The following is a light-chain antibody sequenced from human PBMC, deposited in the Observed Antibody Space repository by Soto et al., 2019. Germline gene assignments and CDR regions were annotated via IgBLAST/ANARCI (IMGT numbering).Light chain of an antibody. J-gene: IGKJ4*01. CDR3: QQLNSFPLT. Sequence: IPLTQSPSSLSASVGDRVTITCRASQGISSYLAWYHQIPGKAPKLLIYAASTLESGVPSRFSGSGSGTDFTLTISSLQPEDFATYYCQQLNSFPLTFGGGTKVEFK. CDR2: AAS. CDR1: QGISSY. V-gene: IGKV1-9*01.